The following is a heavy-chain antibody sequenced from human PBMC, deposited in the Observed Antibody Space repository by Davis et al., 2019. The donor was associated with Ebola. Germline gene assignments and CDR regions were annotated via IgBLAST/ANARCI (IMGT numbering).Heavy chain of an antibody. CDR2: INPNSGGT. D-gene: IGHD1-26*01. J-gene: IGHJ4*02. Sequence: ASVKVSCKASLFSFPPFFLHWVRQAPGQGLEWMGWINPNSGGTNYAQKFQGWVTMTRDTSISTAYMELSRLRSDDTAVYYCARFHGSTKRTAYFDYWGQGTLVT. V-gene: IGHV1-2*04. CDR1: LFSFPPFF. CDR3: ARFHGSTKRTAYFDY.